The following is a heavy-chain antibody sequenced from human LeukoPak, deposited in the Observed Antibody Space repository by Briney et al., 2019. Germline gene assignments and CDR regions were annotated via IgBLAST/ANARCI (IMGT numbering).Heavy chain of an antibody. D-gene: IGHD2-21*02. CDR2: IYYSGST. V-gene: IGHV4-34*01. CDR3: ASLPVVVTAPFDY. Sequence: SETLSLTCAVYGGSFSGYYWSWIRQPPGKGLEWIGSIYYSGSTYYNPSLKSRVTISVDTSKNQFSLKLSSVTAADTAVYYCASLPVVVTAPFDYWGQGTLVTVSS. J-gene: IGHJ4*02. CDR1: GGSFSGYY.